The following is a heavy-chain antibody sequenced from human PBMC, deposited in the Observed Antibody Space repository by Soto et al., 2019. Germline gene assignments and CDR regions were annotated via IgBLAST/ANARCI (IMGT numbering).Heavy chain of an antibody. V-gene: IGHV4-34*01. CDR2: INHSGST. CDR1: GGSFSGYY. CDR3: ASVPYGSGSCCPAY. D-gene: IGHD3-10*01. Sequence: QVQLQQWGAGLLKPSETLSLTCAVYGGSFSGYYWSWIRQPPGKGLEWIGEINHSGSTNYNPSLKRRVTISVATSKNLFSWTLGFVTAADRAVYYCASVPYGSGSCCPAYGGQGTLFTVSS. J-gene: IGHJ4*02.